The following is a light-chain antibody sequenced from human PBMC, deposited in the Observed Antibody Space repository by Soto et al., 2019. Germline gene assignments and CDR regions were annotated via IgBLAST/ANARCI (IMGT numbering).Light chain of an antibody. CDR2: DSS. V-gene: IGKV3-20*01. CDR1: QTTNNY. CDR3: QQYVDSPET. Sequence: EIVLTQSPGTLSLSPGERATLSCRASQTTNNYVAWYQQKPGQAPRVLIYDSSIRATGVPDRFSGSGSGTDFTLTISRLEPEDFAVYYCQQYVDSPETFGGGTKVEIK. J-gene: IGKJ4*01.